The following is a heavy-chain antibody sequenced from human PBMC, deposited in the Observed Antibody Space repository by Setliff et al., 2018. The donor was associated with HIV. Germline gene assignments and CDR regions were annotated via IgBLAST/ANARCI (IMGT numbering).Heavy chain of an antibody. CDR2: ISSSSSYYI. CDR1: GFTFSPYW. V-gene: IGHV3-21*01. CDR3: ASIELAAMVPVDY. J-gene: IGHJ4*02. D-gene: IGHD5-18*01. Sequence: GGSLRLSCAASGFTFSPYWMHWVRQAPGKGLEWVSSISSSSSYYIYYADSVKGRFTISRDNAKNSLFLQMNSLRAEDTAVYYCASIELAAMVPVDYWGQGTLVTVSS.